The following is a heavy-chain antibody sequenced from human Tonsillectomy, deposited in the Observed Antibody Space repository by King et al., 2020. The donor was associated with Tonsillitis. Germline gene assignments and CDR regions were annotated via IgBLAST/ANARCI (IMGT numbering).Heavy chain of an antibody. CDR2: INHSGST. CDR1: GGSFSGYY. Sequence: VQLQQWGAGLLKPSETLSLTCAVSGGSFSGYYWSWIRQPPGKGLEWIGEINHSGSTNYNPSLKSRVTISVDTSKNQFSLKLSSVTAADTAVYYCARENDYSSDYWGQGTLVTVSS. J-gene: IGHJ4*02. CDR3: ARENDYSSDY. D-gene: IGHD4-11*01. V-gene: IGHV4-34*01.